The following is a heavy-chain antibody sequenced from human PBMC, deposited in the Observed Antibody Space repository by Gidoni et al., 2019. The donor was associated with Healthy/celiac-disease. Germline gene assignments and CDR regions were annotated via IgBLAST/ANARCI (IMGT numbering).Heavy chain of an antibody. J-gene: IGHJ6*02. Sequence: EVQLLESGGGLVQPGGSLRLSCAASGFTFSGYAICWVRQAPGKGLEWVSAISGSGGSTYYADSVKGRFNISRDNSKNTLYLQMNSLRAEDTAVYYCAKDGGGRYCSGGSCYPLGVWGQGTTVTVSS. D-gene: IGHD2-15*01. CDR2: ISGSGGST. CDR1: GFTFSGYA. CDR3: AKDGGGRYCSGGSCYPLGV. V-gene: IGHV3-23*01.